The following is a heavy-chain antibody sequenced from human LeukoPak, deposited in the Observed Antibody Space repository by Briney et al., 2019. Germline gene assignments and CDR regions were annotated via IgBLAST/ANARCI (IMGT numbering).Heavy chain of an antibody. CDR1: GGTFSSYT. D-gene: IGHD5-24*01. CDR3: ASSPNQDGDSSYFDY. V-gene: IGHV1-69*02. Sequence: SVKVSCKASGGTFSSYTISWVRQAPGQGLEWMGRIIPILGIANYEQKFQGRVTITADKSTSTAYMELSSLRSEDTAVYYCASSPNQDGDSSYFDYWGQGTLVTVSS. J-gene: IGHJ4*02. CDR2: IIPILGIA.